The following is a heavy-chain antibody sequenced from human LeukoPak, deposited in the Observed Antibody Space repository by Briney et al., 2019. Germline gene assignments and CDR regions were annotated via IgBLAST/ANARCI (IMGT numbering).Heavy chain of an antibody. J-gene: IGHJ2*01. Sequence: GGSLRLSCAASGFTFSSHWMSWVRQAPGKGLEWVANIKQDGSERYYVDSVKGRFTISRDNAKNSLYLQMNSLRAEDMALYYCAKAGSGSYLYFDLWGRGTLVTVSS. D-gene: IGHD3-10*01. CDR1: GFTFSSHW. CDR3: AKAGSGSYLYFDL. V-gene: IGHV3-7*03. CDR2: IKQDGSER.